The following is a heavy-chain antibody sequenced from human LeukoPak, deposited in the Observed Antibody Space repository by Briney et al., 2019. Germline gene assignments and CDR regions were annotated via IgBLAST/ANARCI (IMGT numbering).Heavy chain of an antibody. D-gene: IGHD6-19*01. CDR3: ARGGRAMAGTRGYFYFYMDV. J-gene: IGHJ6*03. V-gene: IGHV4-38-2*02. CDR1: GYSISSTYH. Sequence: SETLSLTCTVSGYSISSTYHWGWIRQPPGKGLEWIGSIYYSGNTDYNPSLKSRVTISVETSKNQFSLQLNSVTPEDTAVYYCARGGRAMAGTRGYFYFYMDVWGKGTTVTVSS. CDR2: IYYSGNT.